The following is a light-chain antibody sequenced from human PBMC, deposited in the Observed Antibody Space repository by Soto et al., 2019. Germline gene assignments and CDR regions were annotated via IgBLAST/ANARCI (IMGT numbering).Light chain of an antibody. J-gene: IGKJ2*01. CDR2: LGS. CDR1: QSLLHSNGYNY. Sequence: DIVMTQSPLSLPVTPGEPASISCRSSQSLLHSNGYNYLDWYLQKPGQSPQLLIYLGSNRASGVPDRFSGSGSGTDFTLKISRVEAEDVGVYYCMQAATFGQGTKLEIK. V-gene: IGKV2-28*01. CDR3: MQAAT.